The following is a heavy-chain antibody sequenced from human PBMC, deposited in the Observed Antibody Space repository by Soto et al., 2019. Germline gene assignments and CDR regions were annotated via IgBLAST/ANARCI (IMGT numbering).Heavy chain of an antibody. CDR2: ISGSGGST. D-gene: IGHD1-26*01. V-gene: IGHV3-23*01. J-gene: IGHJ6*02. CDR1: GFTFSSYA. CDR3: AKVGGSYSYYYYYGMDV. Sequence: LRLSCAASGFTFSSYAMSWVRQAPGKGLEWVSAISGSGGSTYYADSVKGRFTISRDNSKNTLYLQMNSLRAEDTAVYYCAKVGGSYSYYYYYGMDVWGQGTTVTVSS.